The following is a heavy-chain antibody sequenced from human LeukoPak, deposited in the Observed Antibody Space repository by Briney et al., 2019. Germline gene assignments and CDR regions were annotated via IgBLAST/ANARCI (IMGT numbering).Heavy chain of an antibody. D-gene: IGHD7-27*01. Sequence: PSETLSLTCTVSDDSITMYYWTWIRQPPGKGLEWIGSIYHSGSTYYNPSLKSRVTISVDTSKNQFSLKLSSVTAADTAVYYCARDGEGFDPWGQGTLVTVSS. V-gene: IGHV4-38-2*02. CDR2: IYHSGST. J-gene: IGHJ5*02. CDR3: ARDGEGFDP. CDR1: DDSITMYY.